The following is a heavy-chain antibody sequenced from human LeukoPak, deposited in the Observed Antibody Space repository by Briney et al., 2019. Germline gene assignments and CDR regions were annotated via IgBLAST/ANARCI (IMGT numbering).Heavy chain of an antibody. D-gene: IGHD1-26*01. Sequence: ASVKVSCKASGYTVTGYYMHWLRQAPGQGLESMGRINPNSGGTNYAQKFQGRVTMTRDTSISTAYMELSRLRSDGTAVYYCARDKGWIVGAAATFYYWGQGTLVTVSS. CDR2: INPNSGGT. CDR3: ARDKGWIVGAAATFYY. V-gene: IGHV1-2*06. CDR1: GYTVTGYY. J-gene: IGHJ4*02.